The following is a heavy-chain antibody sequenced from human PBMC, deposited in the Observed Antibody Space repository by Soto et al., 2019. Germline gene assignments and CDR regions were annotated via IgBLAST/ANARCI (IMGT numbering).Heavy chain of an antibody. Sequence: ASVKVSCKVSGYTLTDLSMHWVRQAPGKGLEWMGGFDPEDGETIHAQKFQGRVTMTEDTSTETAYMKLSSLRSEDTAVYYCAAPLWSKYNYDYWGQGTLVTVSS. D-gene: IGHD3-10*01. CDR2: FDPEDGET. J-gene: IGHJ4*02. CDR3: AAPLWSKYNYDY. CDR1: GYTLTDLS. V-gene: IGHV1-24*01.